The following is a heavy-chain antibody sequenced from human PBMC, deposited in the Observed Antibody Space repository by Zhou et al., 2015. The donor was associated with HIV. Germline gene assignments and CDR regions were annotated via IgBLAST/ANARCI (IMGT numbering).Heavy chain of an antibody. CDR3: TMDIRGGCSESRCSE. V-gene: IGHV3-23*05. Sequence: EVQLLESGGRLVQPGGSLTLSCVASGFTFSRYAMGWVRQAPGKGLEWVSDLNSRGYRADYADPVRGRFTISRDNSRNILYLQMNNLRAEDTAQYYCTMDIRGGCSESRCSEWGPGTHVSVSS. J-gene: IGHJ4*02. CDR2: LNSRGYRA. CDR1: GFTFSRYA. D-gene: IGHD4/OR15-4a*01.